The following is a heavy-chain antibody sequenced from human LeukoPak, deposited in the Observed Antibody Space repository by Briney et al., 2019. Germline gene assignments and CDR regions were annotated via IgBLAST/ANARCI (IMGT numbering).Heavy chain of an antibody. V-gene: IGHV3-48*03. CDR1: GFTFSSYE. CDR2: ISSSGSTI. J-gene: IGHJ4*02. Sequence: PGGSLRLSCAASGFTFSSYEMNWVRQAPGKGLEWVSYISSSGSTIYYADSVKDRFTISRDNAKNSLYLQMNSLRAEDTAVYYCARSYGDATFDYWGQGTLVTVSS. CDR3: ARSYGDATFDY. D-gene: IGHD4-17*01.